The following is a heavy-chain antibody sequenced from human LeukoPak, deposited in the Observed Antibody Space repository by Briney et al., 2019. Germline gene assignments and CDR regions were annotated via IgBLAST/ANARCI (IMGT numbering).Heavy chain of an antibody. J-gene: IGHJ6*03. Sequence: GGSLRLSCAASGFTFSSYSMNWVRQAPGKGLEWVSSISSSSSYIYYADSVKGRFTISRDNAKNSLYLQMNSLRAEDTAVYYCAREQQLALYYYYYYYMDVWGKGTTVTVSS. D-gene: IGHD6-6*01. CDR3: AREQQLALYYYYYYYMDV. CDR1: GFTFSSYS. CDR2: ISSSSSYI. V-gene: IGHV3-21*01.